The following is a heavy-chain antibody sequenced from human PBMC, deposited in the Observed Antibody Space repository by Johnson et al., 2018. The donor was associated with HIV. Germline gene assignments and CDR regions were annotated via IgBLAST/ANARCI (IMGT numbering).Heavy chain of an antibody. V-gene: IGHV3-25*03. CDR1: QFTFSSYY. Sequence: VQLVESGGGLAKPAWSPRLSCAASQFTFSSYYMNCVHQAPGNGLELVGQVHPNGGGKYLTDSGKDRFNISRVNAKNSLNLQMNSLRDEDTAVYYCAKGRYYDSTLFLGERGFDMWGQGTMVTVSS. CDR3: AKGRYYDSTLFLGERGFDM. D-gene: IGHD3-22*01. J-gene: IGHJ3*02. CDR2: VHPNGGGK.